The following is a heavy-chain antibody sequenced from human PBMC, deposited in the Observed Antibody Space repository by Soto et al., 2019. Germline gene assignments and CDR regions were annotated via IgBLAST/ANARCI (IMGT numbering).Heavy chain of an antibody. CDR1: GGSISSSSYY. CDR3: ARRPDILTGLYGLSGMDV. J-gene: IGHJ6*02. D-gene: IGHD3-9*01. V-gene: IGHV4-39*01. CDR2: IYYSGST. Sequence: QLQLQESGPGLVKPSETLSLTCTVSGGSISSSSYYWGWIRQPPGKGLEWIGSIYYSGSTYYNPSLKSRVTLPGDTSKTPFSLKLSSVTAADTAVYYCARRPDILTGLYGLSGMDVWGQGTTVTVSS.